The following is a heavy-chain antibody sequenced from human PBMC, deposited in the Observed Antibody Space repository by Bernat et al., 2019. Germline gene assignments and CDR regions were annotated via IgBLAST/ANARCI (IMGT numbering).Heavy chain of an antibody. CDR1: GFTVGSNY. D-gene: IGHD5-24*01. V-gene: IGHV3-66*02. CDR2: IYSGGST. J-gene: IGHJ6*02. CDR3: ARDLPRPDDYYYYGMDV. Sequence: EVQLVESGGGLVQPGGSLRLSCAASGFTVGSNYMSWVRQAPGKGLEWVSVIYSGGSTYYADSVKGRFTISRDNSKNTLYLQMNSLRAEDTAVYYCARDLPRPDDYYYYGMDVWGQGTTVTVSS.